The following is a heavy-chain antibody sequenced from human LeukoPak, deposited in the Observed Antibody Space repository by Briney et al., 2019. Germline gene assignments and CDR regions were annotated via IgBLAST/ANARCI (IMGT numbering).Heavy chain of an antibody. D-gene: IGHD5-12*01. CDR3: ARDYSGWSLDP. CDR1: GFTFNKYW. V-gene: IGHV3-7*01. J-gene: IGHJ5*02. Sequence: PGGSLRLSCAASGFTFNKYWMTWVRQAPGKGLEWVATIKTDGSQNYYVDSVKGRFSISRDNANNSLYLQMNSLRAEDTAVYYCARDYSGWSLDPWGQGTLVTVSS. CDR2: IKTDGSQN.